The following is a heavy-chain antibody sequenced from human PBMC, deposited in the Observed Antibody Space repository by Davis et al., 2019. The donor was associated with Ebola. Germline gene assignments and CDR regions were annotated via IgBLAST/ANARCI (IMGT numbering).Heavy chain of an antibody. CDR1: GGSIRNYY. Sequence: PSETLSLTCSVSGGSIRNYYWSWIRQPADKGLEWIGRIYAIGSTNYNPSLQNRVTMSVDTSKNQFSLKLSSVTAADTAVYYCAREGNYYYNAMDVWGQGTTITVSS. CDR2: IYAIGST. J-gene: IGHJ6*02. V-gene: IGHV4-4*07. CDR3: AREGNYYYNAMDV.